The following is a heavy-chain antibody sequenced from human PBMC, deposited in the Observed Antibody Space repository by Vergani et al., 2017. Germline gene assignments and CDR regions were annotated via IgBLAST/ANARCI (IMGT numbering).Heavy chain of an antibody. J-gene: IGHJ4*02. CDR3: AKVEILWFGELGPLDY. V-gene: IGHV3-23*01. D-gene: IGHD3-10*01. Sequence: EVQLLESGGGLVQPGGSLRLSCAASGFTFSSYAMSWVRQAPGKGLEWVSAISGRGGSTYYADSVKGRFTISRDNSKNTLYLQMNSLRAEDTAVYYCAKVEILWFGELGPLDYWGQGTLVTVSS. CDR2: ISGRGGST. CDR1: GFTFSSYA.